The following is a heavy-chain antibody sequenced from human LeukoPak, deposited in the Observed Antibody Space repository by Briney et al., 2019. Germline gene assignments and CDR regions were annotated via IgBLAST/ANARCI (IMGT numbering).Heavy chain of an antibody. V-gene: IGHV3-23*01. Sequence: PGGSLRLSCVGSGFIFGKYAMTWVRQAPGKGLEWVSTTSGGGDSTWNADSVKGRFTVSRDNSKNTLYLQMSSLRVEDTAVYYCAKRGSSETRWYPFDYWGQGTLVTVSS. CDR1: GFIFGKYA. CDR2: TSGGGDST. CDR3: AKRGSSETRWYPFDY. J-gene: IGHJ4*02. D-gene: IGHD2-15*01.